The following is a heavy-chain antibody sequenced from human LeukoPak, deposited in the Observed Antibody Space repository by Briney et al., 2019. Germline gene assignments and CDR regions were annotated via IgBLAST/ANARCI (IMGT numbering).Heavy chain of an antibody. CDR3: AKGDEWELLIDY. D-gene: IGHD1-26*01. CDR1: GFTFSSYW. J-gene: IGHJ4*02. Sequence: PGGSLRLSCAASGFTFSSYWMHWVRQAPGKGLVWVSRINSDGSSTRYADSMKGRFTISRDNSKNTLYLQMNSLRAEDTAVYYCAKGDEWELLIDYWGQGTLVTVSS. V-gene: IGHV3-74*01. CDR2: INSDGSST.